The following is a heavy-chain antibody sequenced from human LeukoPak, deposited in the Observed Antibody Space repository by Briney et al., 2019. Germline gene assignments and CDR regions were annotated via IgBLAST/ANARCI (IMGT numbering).Heavy chain of an antibody. Sequence: ASVKVSCKASGYTFTSYGISWVRQAPGQGLEWMGWISAYNGNTNYAQKLQGRVTMTTDTSTSTAYMELRSLRCDDTAVYYCARLAPDIVVVVAATGWFDPWGQGTLVTVSS. CDR2: ISAYNGNT. J-gene: IGHJ5*02. D-gene: IGHD2-15*01. CDR3: ARLAPDIVVVVAATGWFDP. CDR1: GYTFTSYG. V-gene: IGHV1-18*01.